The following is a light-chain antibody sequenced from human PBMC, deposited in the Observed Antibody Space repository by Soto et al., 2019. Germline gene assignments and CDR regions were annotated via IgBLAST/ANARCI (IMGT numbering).Light chain of an antibody. J-gene: IGKJ4*01. CDR1: QSVSSY. CDR2: DAS. CDR3: LQDYSFPLT. Sequence: EIVLTQSPATLSLSPCERATLSFRASQSVSSYLAWYQQKPGQAPRLLIYDASNRATGIPDRFSGSGSGTDFTLTISSLQPEDFATYYCLQDYSFPLTFGGGTKVDIK. V-gene: IGKV3-11*01.